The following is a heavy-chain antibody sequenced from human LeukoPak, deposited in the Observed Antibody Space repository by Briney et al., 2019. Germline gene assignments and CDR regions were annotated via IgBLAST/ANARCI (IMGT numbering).Heavy chain of an antibody. D-gene: IGHD6-13*01. Sequence: AGGSLRLSCAASGFTFSDYYMSWIRQAPGKGLEWVSYISSSGSTIYYADSVKGRFTISRDNAQNSVFLQMNSLRAEDTAVYYCAKGTHSSSWHWFDPWGQGTLVTVSS. CDR2: ISSSGSTI. V-gene: IGHV3-11*01. CDR3: AKGTHSSSWHWFDP. J-gene: IGHJ5*02. CDR1: GFTFSDYY.